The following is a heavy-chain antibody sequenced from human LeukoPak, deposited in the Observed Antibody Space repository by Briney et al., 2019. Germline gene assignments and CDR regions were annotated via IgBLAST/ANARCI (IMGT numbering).Heavy chain of an antibody. Sequence: VQPGRSLRLSCAASGFTFSSYAMHWVRQAPGKGLEWVAVISYDGSNKYYADSVKGRFTISRDNSKNTLYLQMNSLRAEDTAVYYCARDRVGATDYFDYWGQGTLVTVSS. J-gene: IGHJ4*02. D-gene: IGHD1-26*01. CDR3: ARDRVGATDYFDY. CDR2: ISYDGSNK. V-gene: IGHV3-30-3*01. CDR1: GFTFSSYA.